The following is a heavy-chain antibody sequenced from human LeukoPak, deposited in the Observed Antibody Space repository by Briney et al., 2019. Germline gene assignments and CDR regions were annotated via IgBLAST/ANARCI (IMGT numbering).Heavy chain of an antibody. V-gene: IGHV4-59*08. D-gene: IGHD6-19*01. CDR2: MHHSGST. J-gene: IGHJ5*02. CDR3: ARHAAVEGSSGWSPLWWFDP. Sequence: SETLSLTCTVSGGSIRSYYWSWIRQPPGKGLEWIGYMHHSGSTKHNPYLKSRVTISVDASKSQFSLKLSSVTAADTAVYYCARHAAVEGSSGWSPLWWFDPWGQGTLVTVSS. CDR1: GGSIRSYY.